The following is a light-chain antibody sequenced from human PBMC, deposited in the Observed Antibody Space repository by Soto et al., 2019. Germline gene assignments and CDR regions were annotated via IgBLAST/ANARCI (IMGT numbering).Light chain of an antibody. CDR1: QSVSTN. J-gene: IGKJ1*01. CDR3: QQYYTWPRT. CDR2: GAS. Sequence: EIVMTQSPGTLSVSPGEGATLSCRASQSVSTNLAWYQQQPDQAPRLLIYGASSTATGMPARFSGSGSGTEFTLTISSLQSEDFAVYYCQQYYTWPRTFGQGTRVESK. V-gene: IGKV3-15*01.